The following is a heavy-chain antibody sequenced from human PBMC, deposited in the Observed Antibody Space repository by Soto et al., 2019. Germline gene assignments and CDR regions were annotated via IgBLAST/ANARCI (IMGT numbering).Heavy chain of an antibody. V-gene: IGHV4-31*03. CDR1: GGSLSSAAYY. J-gene: IGHJ5*02. CDR2: IYYSGTT. D-gene: IGHD2-21*01. CDR3: ARVEEASARHWFDP. Sequence: SETLSLTCTVSGGSLSSAAYYWSWIRQHPGTGLEWIGYIYYSGTTYYMSSLRSRVLISVDTSKNQFALKLTSVTAADTAVYYCARVEEASARHWFDPWAQGTLVNVSS.